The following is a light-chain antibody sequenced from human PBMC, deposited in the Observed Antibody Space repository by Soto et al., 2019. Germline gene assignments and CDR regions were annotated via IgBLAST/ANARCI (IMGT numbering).Light chain of an antibody. CDR1: SSDVVGYDY. CDR3: SSYRSSGTSYV. V-gene: IGLV2-14*01. Sequence: QSALTQPASVSGSPGQSITISCTGTSSDVVGYDYVSWYQQHPGKAPKLIIYDVSNRPSGLSNRFSGSKSGNTASLTISGLQTEDEADYFCSSYRSSGTSYVFGTGTKVTVL. J-gene: IGLJ1*01. CDR2: DVS.